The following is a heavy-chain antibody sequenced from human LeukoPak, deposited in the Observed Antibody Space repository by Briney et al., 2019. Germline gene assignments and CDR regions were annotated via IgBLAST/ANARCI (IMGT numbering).Heavy chain of an antibody. J-gene: IGHJ4*02. CDR3: ARLYSSSSGLFDS. CDR2: IDWDDAK. CDR1: GFSPATSGIC. Sequence: SGPTLVNAPQTLTLTFAFAGFSPATSGICVFWIRQPPGKALEWVARIDWDDAKYYSTSLKTRLTISEDTSKNQVVLTWTKMNRADTATYYCARLYSSSSGLFDSWGQGTLVTVSS. V-gene: IGHV2-70*11. D-gene: IGHD6-6*01.